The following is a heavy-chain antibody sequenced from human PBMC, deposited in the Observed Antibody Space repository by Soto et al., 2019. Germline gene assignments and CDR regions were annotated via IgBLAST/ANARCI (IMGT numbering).Heavy chain of an antibody. D-gene: IGHD2-8*01. CDR2: ISYDGSSI. J-gene: IGHJ6*02. V-gene: IGHV3-30*03. CDR3: ARERSDSSSCYHGVDV. Sequence: QVQLVESGGGVVQPGRSVRLSCAASGFIFSRYGMHWVRQAPGKGLEWVTDISYDGSSIYYVDSVKGRFTISRDNSKNTVNLKMTSLRAEDTGGYYGARERSDSSSCYHGVDVWGQGATVTVSS. CDR1: GFIFSRYG.